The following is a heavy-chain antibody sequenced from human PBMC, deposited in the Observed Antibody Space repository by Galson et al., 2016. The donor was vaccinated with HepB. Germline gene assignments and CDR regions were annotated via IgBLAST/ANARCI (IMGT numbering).Heavy chain of an antibody. CDR3: ARDGELEPDYGMDV. D-gene: IGHD1-26*01. J-gene: IGHJ6*02. CDR2: ISLYSSTI. Sequence: SLRLSCAASGFNFNNYNMHWVRQAPGQGLEWISYISLYSSTIYYADSVKGRFTISRDNAERSLFLQVSSLRDEDTAVYYCARDGELEPDYGMDVWGQGTPVTVSS. CDR1: GFNFNNYN. V-gene: IGHV3-48*02.